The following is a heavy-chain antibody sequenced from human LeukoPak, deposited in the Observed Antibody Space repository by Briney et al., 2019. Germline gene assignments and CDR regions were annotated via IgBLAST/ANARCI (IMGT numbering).Heavy chain of an antibody. CDR2: IYYSGST. V-gene: IGHV4-59*08. J-gene: IGHJ4*02. CDR3: AKHLRGYSSSWPVDY. D-gene: IGHD6-13*01. Sequence: SETLSLTCTVSGGSISSYYWSWIRQPPGKGLEWIGYIYYSGSTNYNPSLKSRVTISVDTSKNQFSLKLSSVTAADTAVYYCAKHLRGYSSSWPVDYWGQGTLVTVSS. CDR1: GGSISSYY.